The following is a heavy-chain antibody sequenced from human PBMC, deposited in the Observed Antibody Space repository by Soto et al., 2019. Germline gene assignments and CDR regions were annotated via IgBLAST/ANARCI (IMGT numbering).Heavy chain of an antibody. V-gene: IGHV4-59*08. CDR1: GGSISSYY. Sequence: SETLSLTCTVSGGSISSYYWSWIRQPPGKGLEWIGYIYYSGSTNYNPSLKSRVTISVDTSKNQFSLKLSSVTAADTAVYYCAGSKGIAAAALDYWGQGTLVTVSS. D-gene: IGHD6-13*01. J-gene: IGHJ4*02. CDR3: AGSKGIAAAALDY. CDR2: IYYSGST.